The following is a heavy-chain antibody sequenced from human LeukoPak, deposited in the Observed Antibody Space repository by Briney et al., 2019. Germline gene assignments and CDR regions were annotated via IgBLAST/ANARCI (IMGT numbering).Heavy chain of an antibody. Sequence: PSETLSLTCTVSGGSISSYYWSWIRQPPGQGLEWIGYIYYSGNSYYNPSHKSRVTISADTSKNEFSLKLSSVIAADTAVYYCATRSTGVAATFDSWGQGALVTVSS. V-gene: IGHV4-59*01. D-gene: IGHD2-15*01. CDR3: ATRSTGVAATFDS. CDR1: GGSISSYY. CDR2: IYYSGNS. J-gene: IGHJ4*02.